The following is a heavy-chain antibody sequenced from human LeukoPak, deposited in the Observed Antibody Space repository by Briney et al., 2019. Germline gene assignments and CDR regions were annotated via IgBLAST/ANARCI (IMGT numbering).Heavy chain of an antibody. J-gene: IGHJ4*02. D-gene: IGHD5-24*01. Sequence: GGSLRLSCAASGFTFSSYSMNWVRQAPGKGLEWVSYISSSSSTIYYADPVKGRFTISRDNAKNSLYLQMNSLRAEDTAVYYCARDRMATIYYFDYWGQGTLVTVSS. CDR2: ISSSSSTI. V-gene: IGHV3-48*01. CDR3: ARDRMATIYYFDY. CDR1: GFTFSSYS.